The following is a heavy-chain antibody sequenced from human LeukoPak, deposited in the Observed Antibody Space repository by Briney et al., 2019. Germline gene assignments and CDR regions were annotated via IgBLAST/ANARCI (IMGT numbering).Heavy chain of an antibody. D-gene: IGHD4-17*01. J-gene: IGHJ5*02. V-gene: IGHV1-8*01. CDR2: MNPNSGNT. Sequence: GASVKVSCTASGYTFTSYDINWVRQATGQGLEWMGWMNPNSGNTGYAQKFQGRVTMTRNTSISTAYMELSSLRSEDTAVYYCARDGTSGGYGDSEDWFDPWGQGTLVTVSS. CDR1: GYTFTSYD. CDR3: ARDGTSGGYGDSEDWFDP.